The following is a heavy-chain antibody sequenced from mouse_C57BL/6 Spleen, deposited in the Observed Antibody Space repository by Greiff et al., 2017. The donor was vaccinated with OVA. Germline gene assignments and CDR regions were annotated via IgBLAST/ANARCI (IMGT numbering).Heavy chain of an antibody. CDR1: GFNIKNTY. CDR3: AFSAWFAY. CDR2: IDPANGNT. V-gene: IGHV14-3*01. J-gene: IGHJ3*01. Sequence: EVQGVESVAELVRPGASVKLSCTASGFNIKNTYMHWVKQRPEQGLEWIGRIDPANGNTKYAPKVQGKATIPAATSSNPAYLQLSSLTSEDTAIYYCAFSAWFAYWGQGTLVTVSA.